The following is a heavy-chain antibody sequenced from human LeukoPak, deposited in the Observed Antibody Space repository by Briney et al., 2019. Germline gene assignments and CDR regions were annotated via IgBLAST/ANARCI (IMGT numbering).Heavy chain of an antibody. Sequence: PGGSLRLSCAASGFTFSSHAMSWVRQAPEKGPEWVSAVSDSGDGSYYAESVKGRFIISRDDSRNTLYLQMNSLRAEDSAVYYCARDSPVLTLWGQGTLVTVSS. CDR2: VSDSGDGS. D-gene: IGHD4/OR15-4a*01. CDR3: ARDSPVLTL. V-gene: IGHV3-23*01. CDR1: GFTFSSHA. J-gene: IGHJ4*02.